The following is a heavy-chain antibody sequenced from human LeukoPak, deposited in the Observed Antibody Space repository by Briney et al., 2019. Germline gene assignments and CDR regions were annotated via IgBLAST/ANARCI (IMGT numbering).Heavy chain of an antibody. D-gene: IGHD1-26*01. J-gene: IGHJ4*02. CDR1: GGTFSSYA. CDR2: IIPIFGTA. CDR3: ARRVGATHGYFDY. V-gene: IGHV1-69*01. Sequence: SVKVSCKASGGTFSSYAISWVRQAPGQGLEWMGGIIPIFGTANYAQKFQGRVTITADESTSTAYMELSSLRSEDTAVYYCARRVGATHGYFDYWGQGTLVTVSS.